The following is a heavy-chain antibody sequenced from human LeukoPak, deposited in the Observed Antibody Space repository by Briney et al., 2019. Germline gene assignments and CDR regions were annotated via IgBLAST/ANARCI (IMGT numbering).Heavy chain of an antibody. CDR2: IKQDGSEK. J-gene: IGHJ5*02. CDR3: ASGVRAQYTSGGWSWFDP. V-gene: IGHV3-7*02. D-gene: IGHD6-19*01. Sequence: GGSLRLSCAASGFTFSSYWMIWVRQAPGKGLEWVANIKQDGSEKYHVDSVKGRFTISRDNAKNSLYLQMNSLKAEDTAVYYCASGVRAQYTSGGWSWFDPWGQGTLVTVSS. CDR1: GFTFSSYW.